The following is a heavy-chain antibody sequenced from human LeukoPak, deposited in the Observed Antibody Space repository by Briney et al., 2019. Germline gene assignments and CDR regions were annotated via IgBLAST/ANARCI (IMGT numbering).Heavy chain of an antibody. Sequence: ASVKVSCKASGYTFTSYGISWVRQAPGQGLEWMGWISPYNGNTNYAQKLQGRVTMPTDPSTSTAYMELRSLRSDDTAVYYCTISQYDSVDYWGQGTLVTVSS. CDR2: ISPYNGNT. J-gene: IGHJ4*02. CDR1: GYTFTSYG. D-gene: IGHD1-1*01. V-gene: IGHV1-18*04. CDR3: TISQYDSVDY.